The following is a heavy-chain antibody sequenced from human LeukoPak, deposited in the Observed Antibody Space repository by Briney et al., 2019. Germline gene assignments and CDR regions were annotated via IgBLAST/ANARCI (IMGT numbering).Heavy chain of an antibody. CDR2: ISSSGSTI. J-gene: IGHJ4*02. CDR3: ARDLSGIAGYTYGRGIDY. D-gene: IGHD5-18*01. CDR1: GFTFSDYY. Sequence: GGSLRLSCAASGFTFSDYYMSGIRQAPGKGLEWVSYISSSGSTIYYADSMKGRFTISRENAKTSLYLQMNSLRAEDTAVYYCARDLSGIAGYTYGRGIDYWGQGTLVTVSS. V-gene: IGHV3-11*04.